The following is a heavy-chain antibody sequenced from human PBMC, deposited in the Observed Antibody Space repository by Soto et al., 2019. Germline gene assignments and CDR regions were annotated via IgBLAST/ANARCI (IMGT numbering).Heavy chain of an antibody. CDR1: GGTFSSYA. V-gene: IGHV1-69*06. CDR3: ARGGGEWLLDYYYYGMDV. CDR2: IIPIFGTA. D-gene: IGHD3-3*01. Sequence: SVKVSCKASGGTFSSYAISWVRQAPGQGLEWMGGIIPIFGTANYAQKFQGRVTITADKSTSTAYMELSSLRSGDTAVYYCARGGGEWLLDYYYYGMDVWGQGTTVTVSS. J-gene: IGHJ6*02.